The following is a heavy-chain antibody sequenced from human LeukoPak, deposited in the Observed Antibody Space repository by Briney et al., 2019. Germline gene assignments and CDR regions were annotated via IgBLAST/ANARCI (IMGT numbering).Heavy chain of an antibody. Sequence: PGGTLRLSCAASGFTFSNAWMSWVRQAPGKGLEWVGRIKSKTDGGTTDYAAPVKGRFTISRDDSKNTLYVQMNSLKTEDTAVYYCTTSVYCSGGSCYGGIFDYWGQGTLATVSS. CDR1: GFTFSNAW. CDR3: TTSVYCSGGSCYGGIFDY. D-gene: IGHD2-15*01. V-gene: IGHV3-15*01. J-gene: IGHJ4*02. CDR2: IKSKTDGGTT.